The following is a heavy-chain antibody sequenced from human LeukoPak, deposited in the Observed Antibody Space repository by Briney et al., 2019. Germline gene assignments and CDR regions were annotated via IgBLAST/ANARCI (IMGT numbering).Heavy chain of an antibody. V-gene: IGHV3-23*01. CDR2: ITSGGRS. CDR3: AKSTRAVMAMMDV. D-gene: IGHD3-16*01. Sequence: GGSLRLSCVATGFTFNNYGMSWVRQAPGKGLEWVSTITSGGRSYYVDSVKGRFTISRDNAKNSLFLQMNSLRAEDTAVYFCAKSTRAVMAMMDVWGKGTTVTVSS. J-gene: IGHJ6*03. CDR1: GFTFNNYG.